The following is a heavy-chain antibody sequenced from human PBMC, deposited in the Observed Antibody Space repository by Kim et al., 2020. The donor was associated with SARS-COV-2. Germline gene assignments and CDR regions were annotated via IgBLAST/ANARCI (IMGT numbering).Heavy chain of an antibody. J-gene: IGHJ4*02. Sequence: WGSLRLSCAVSGFTFSNYAMAWFRQAPGMGLEFVSAITSDGGLTYYANSVRGRFSISRDNSHNTVFLQLGSLRAEDMALYYCARDKGSYTSGSYYYDSWGQGSLVNVSS. CDR1: GFTFSNYA. V-gene: IGHV3-64*01. CDR3: ARDKGSYTSGSYYYDS. D-gene: IGHD3-10*01. CDR2: ITSDGGLT.